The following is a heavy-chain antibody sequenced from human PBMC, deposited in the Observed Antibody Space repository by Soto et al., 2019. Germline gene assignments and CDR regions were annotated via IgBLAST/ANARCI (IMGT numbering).Heavy chain of an antibody. D-gene: IGHD3-22*01. CDR3: ARDLTTMIVAVHDPEGYYYYDMDV. J-gene: IGHJ6*02. Sequence: GASVKVSCKASGGTFSRYTMRWVRQAPGQGLEWMGRIIPILGIANYAQKFQGRVTITADKSTSTAYMELSSLRSEDTAVYYCARDLTTMIVAVHDPEGYYYYDMDVWGQGTTVTVSS. CDR1: GGTFSRYT. CDR2: IIPILGIA. V-gene: IGHV1-69*04.